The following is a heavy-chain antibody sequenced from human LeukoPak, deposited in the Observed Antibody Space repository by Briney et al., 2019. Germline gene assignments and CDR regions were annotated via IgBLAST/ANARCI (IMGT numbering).Heavy chain of an antibody. CDR3: ARRRVYFDY. V-gene: IGHV4-39*01. CDR2: IYYSGST. Sequence: PSGTLSLTFTVSGGSISSSNYHWSWIRQPPGKGLEWIGSIYYSGSTYYNPSLKSRVTIYVDTSKNQFSLKVTSVTAADTAVYYCARRRVYFDYWGQGTLVTVSS. CDR1: GGSISSSNYH. J-gene: IGHJ4*02.